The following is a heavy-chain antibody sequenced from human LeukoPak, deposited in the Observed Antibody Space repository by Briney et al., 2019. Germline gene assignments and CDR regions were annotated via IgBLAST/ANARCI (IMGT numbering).Heavy chain of an antibody. V-gene: IGHV4-34*01. CDR3: ARMGYCSGGSCQDY. CDR1: GGSFSGYY. Sequence: SETLSLTCAVYGGSFSGYYWSWIRQPPGKGLEWIGEINHSVSTNYNPSLKSLVTISVDTSKNQFSLKLSSVTAADTAVYYCARMGYCSGGSCQDYWGQGTLVTVSS. J-gene: IGHJ4*02. D-gene: IGHD2-15*01. CDR2: INHSVST.